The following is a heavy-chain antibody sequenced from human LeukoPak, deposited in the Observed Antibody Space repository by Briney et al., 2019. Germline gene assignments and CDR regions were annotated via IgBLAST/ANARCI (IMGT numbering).Heavy chain of an antibody. CDR1: GFTFSSYG. V-gene: IGHV3-33*06. CDR3: AKDGGYYDNWFDP. D-gene: IGHD3-3*01. J-gene: IGHJ5*02. Sequence: PGGSLRLSCAASGFTFSSYGMHWVRQAPGKGLEWVAVIWYDGSNKYYADSVKGRFTISRDNSKNTLYLQMNSLRAEDTAVYYCAKDGGYYDNWFDPWGQGTLVTVSS. CDR2: IWYDGSNK.